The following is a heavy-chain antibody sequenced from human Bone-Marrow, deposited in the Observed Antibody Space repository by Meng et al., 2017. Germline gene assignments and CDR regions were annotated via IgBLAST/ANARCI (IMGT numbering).Heavy chain of an antibody. CDR1: GFIFSSYG. D-gene: IGHD6-19*01. CDR3: ARDFSSGWYRGFGRPDY. V-gene: IGHV3-33*01. J-gene: IGHJ4*02. CDR2: IWYDGSTK. Sequence: GESLKISCAASGFIFSSYGMHWVRQAPGKGPEWVAVIWYDGSTKYYTVSMKGRFTISRDNSKNTLFLQMNSLSAEDTAVYYCARDFSSGWYRGFGRPDYWGQGTLVTVSS.